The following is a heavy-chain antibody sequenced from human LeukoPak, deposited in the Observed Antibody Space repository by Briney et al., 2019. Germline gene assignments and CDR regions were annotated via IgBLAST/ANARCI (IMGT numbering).Heavy chain of an antibody. D-gene: IGHD5-12*01. V-gene: IGHV3-48*03. CDR3: ARGSYTGFDLYYDY. J-gene: IGHJ4*02. Sequence: GGSLRLSCATSGFSFSTQEMTWVRQAPGKGLEWMSYISSNSRTIYYADSVKGRFTISRDNTRNSVFLQLNSLRVEDTGFYYCARGSYTGFDLYYDYWGQGTLVTVSS. CDR1: GFSFSTQE. CDR2: ISSNSRTI.